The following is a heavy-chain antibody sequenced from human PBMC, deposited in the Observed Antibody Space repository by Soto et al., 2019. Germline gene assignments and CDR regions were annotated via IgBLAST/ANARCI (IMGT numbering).Heavy chain of an antibody. CDR3: ARRAEPFWYFDL. CDR2: IYYSGST. V-gene: IGHV4-31*03. J-gene: IGHJ2*01. CDR1: GGSIGSGGYY. Sequence: QVQLQESGPGLVKPSQTLSLTCTVSGGSIGSGGYYWSWIRQHPGKGLEWIGYIYYSGSTYYNPSLKSRVTISVDTSKNQFSLKLSSVTAADTAVYYCARRAEPFWYFDLWGRGTLVTVSS.